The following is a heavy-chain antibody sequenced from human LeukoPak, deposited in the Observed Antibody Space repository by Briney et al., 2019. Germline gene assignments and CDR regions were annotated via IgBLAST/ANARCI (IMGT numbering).Heavy chain of an antibody. V-gene: IGHV4-59*08. CDR3: ARHGIYSGSYLHAFDI. Sequence: PETLSLTCTVSGGSISSYYWSWIRQPPGKGLEWIGYIYYSGSTNYNPSLKSRVTISVDTSKNQFSLKLSSVTAADTAVYYCARHGIYSGSYLHAFDIWGQGTMVTVSS. CDR2: IYYSGST. D-gene: IGHD1-26*01. CDR1: GGSISSYY. J-gene: IGHJ3*02.